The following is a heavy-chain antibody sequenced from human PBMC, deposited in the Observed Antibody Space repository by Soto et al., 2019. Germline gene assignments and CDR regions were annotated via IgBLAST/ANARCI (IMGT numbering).Heavy chain of an antibody. Sequence: ESGPTLVKPTQTLTLTCTFSGLSLSISGVGVGWLRQPPGKALEWLALIYWDDDKRYSPSLKTRLTITKDTSKNQVVLTMTNMDPVDTATYYCAHSRHYYIYMDVWGKGTTVTVSS. J-gene: IGHJ6*03. CDR2: IYWDDDK. CDR3: AHSRHYYIYMDV. CDR1: GLSLSISGVG. V-gene: IGHV2-5*02.